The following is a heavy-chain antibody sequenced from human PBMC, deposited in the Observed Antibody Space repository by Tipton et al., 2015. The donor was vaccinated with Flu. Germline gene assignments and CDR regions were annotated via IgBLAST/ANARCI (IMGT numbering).Heavy chain of an antibody. CDR1: GYSFTGYY. D-gene: IGHD3-22*01. CDR2: INPNSGGT. Sequence: QVQLVQSGAEVKKPGESLKISCKGSGYSFTGYYMHWVRQAPGQGLEWMGWINPNSGGTNYAQKFQGRVTMTRDTSISTAYMELSRLRSDDTAVYYCAISFDSSGYYDYWGQGTLVTVSS. CDR3: AISFDSSGYYDY. J-gene: IGHJ4*02. V-gene: IGHV1-2*02.